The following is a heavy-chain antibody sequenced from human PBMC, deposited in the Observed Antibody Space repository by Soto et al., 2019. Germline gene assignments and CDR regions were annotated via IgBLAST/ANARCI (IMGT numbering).Heavy chain of an antibody. V-gene: IGHV1-69*12. J-gene: IGHJ6*02. D-gene: IGHD1-1*01. CDR1: GGTFSSYA. CDR3: ASPSASNYSYYCDGMDV. CDR2: IIPIFGTA. Sequence: QVQLVQSGAEVKKPGSSVKVSCKASGGTFSSYAISWVRQAPGQGLEWMGGIIPIFGTANYAQKFQGRVTITADESTSTAYMELSSLRSEDTAVYYCASPSASNYSYYCDGMDVWGQGTTVTVSS.